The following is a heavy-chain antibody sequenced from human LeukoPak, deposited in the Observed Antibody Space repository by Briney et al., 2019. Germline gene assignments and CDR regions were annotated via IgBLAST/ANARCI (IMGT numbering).Heavy chain of an antibody. CDR3: ARSSGYYSTLFYMHV. CDR1: GYTLTSYY. Sequence: ASLKVSCKASGYTLTSYYMHWVRQAPGQGLEWVGIINPSGDPTTYAQKFQGRVTMTSDMSTSTVYMELSSLRSEDTAVYYCARSSGYYSTLFYMHVWGKGTTVTVSS. CDR2: INPSGDPT. J-gene: IGHJ6*03. V-gene: IGHV1-46*01. D-gene: IGHD3-22*01.